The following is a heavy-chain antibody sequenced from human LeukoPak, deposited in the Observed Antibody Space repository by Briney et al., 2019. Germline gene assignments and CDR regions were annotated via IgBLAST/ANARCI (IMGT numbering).Heavy chain of an antibody. V-gene: IGHV1-69*05. CDR3: ARGRVKYSYGYESSY. Sequence: SVKVSCKASGGTFSSYAISWVRQAPGQGLEWMGGIIPIFGTANYAQKFQGRVTITTDESTSTAYMELSSLRSEDTAVYYCARGRVKYSYGYESSYRGQGTLVTVSS. D-gene: IGHD5-18*01. CDR1: GGTFSSYA. CDR2: IIPIFGTA. J-gene: IGHJ4*02.